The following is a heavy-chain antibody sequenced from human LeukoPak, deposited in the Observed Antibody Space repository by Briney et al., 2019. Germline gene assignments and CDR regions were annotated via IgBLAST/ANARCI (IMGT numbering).Heavy chain of an antibody. CDR3: ARDRGSSGWNDY. Sequence: SQTLSLTCTVSGGSISSGSYFWSWIRQPAGKGLEWIGRIDASGSTDYNPSLKSRITISVDTSKNQFSLKLTSVTAADTAVYYCARDRGSSGWNDYWGQGTLVTVSS. J-gene: IGHJ4*02. D-gene: IGHD6-19*01. CDR1: GGSISSGSYF. CDR2: IDASGST. V-gene: IGHV4-61*02.